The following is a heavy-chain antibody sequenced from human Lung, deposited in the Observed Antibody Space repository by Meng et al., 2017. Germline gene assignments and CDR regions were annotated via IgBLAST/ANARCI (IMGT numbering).Heavy chain of an antibody. Sequence: QLEQVVLGAEVEKPWASAKVSCRRSADNAPDYCLHWWRRDTGQGLDGMGRIDPKSGDTNNAQRLQGRVTMTGDTSISTAYMELSGLRSDDTAMYYCARDEDISAAGKLFGDYWGQGTLVTVSS. D-gene: IGHD6-13*01. J-gene: IGHJ4*02. V-gene: IGHV1-2*06. CDR1: ADNAPDYC. CDR2: IDPKSGDT. CDR3: ARDEDISAAGKLFGDY.